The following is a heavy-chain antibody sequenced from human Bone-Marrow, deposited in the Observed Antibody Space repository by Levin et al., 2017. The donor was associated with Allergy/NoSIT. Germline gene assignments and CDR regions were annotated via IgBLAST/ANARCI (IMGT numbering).Heavy chain of an antibody. CDR3: ARDYPNTVTTAHDAFDI. D-gene: IGHD4-17*01. Sequence: PGGSLRLSCAASGFTFSSYSMNWVRQAPGKGLEWVSSISSSSSYIYYADSVKGRFTISRDNAKNSLYLQMNSLRAEDTAVYYCARDYPNTVTTAHDAFDIWGQGTMVTVSS. CDR1: GFTFSSYS. J-gene: IGHJ3*02. CDR2: ISSSSSYI. V-gene: IGHV3-21*01.